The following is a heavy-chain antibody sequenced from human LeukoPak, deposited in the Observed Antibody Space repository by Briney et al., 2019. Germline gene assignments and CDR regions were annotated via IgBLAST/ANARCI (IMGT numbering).Heavy chain of an antibody. J-gene: IGHJ4*02. CDR2: ISYDGSNK. D-gene: IGHD4-17*01. CDR1: GFTFSSYG. V-gene: IGHV3-30*18. Sequence: PGGSLRLSCAASGFTFSSYGTHWVRRAPGKGLEWVAVISYDGSNKYYADSVKGRFTISRDNSKNTLYLQMNSLRAEDTAVYYCAKVPYGDYVFDYWGQGTLVTVSS. CDR3: AKVPYGDYVFDY.